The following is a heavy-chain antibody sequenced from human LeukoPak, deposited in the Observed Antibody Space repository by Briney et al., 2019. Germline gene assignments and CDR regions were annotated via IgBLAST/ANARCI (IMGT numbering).Heavy chain of an antibody. CDR2: IYYSGST. V-gene: IGHV4-61*08. Sequence: SETLSLTCTVSGGSISSGDYYWSWIRQPPGKGLEWIGYIYYSGSTNYNPSLKSRVTISVDTSKNQFSLKLSSVTAADTAVYYCAGGGGDPLPRAYYYYGMDVWGQGTTVTVSS. CDR1: GGSISSGDYY. CDR3: AGGGGDPLPRAYYYYGMDV. D-gene: IGHD3-16*01. J-gene: IGHJ6*02.